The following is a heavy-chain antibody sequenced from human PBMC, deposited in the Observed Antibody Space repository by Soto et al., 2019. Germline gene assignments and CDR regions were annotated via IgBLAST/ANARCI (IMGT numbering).Heavy chain of an antibody. CDR1: GYTFTSYD. J-gene: IGHJ4*02. Sequence: ASVKVSCKASGYTFTSYDINWVRQATGQGLEWMGWMNPNSGNTGYAQKFQGRVTMTRNTSISTAYMELSSLRSEDTAVYYCARMGYSYGSYYFDYWAQGTLVPVSS. CDR3: ARMGYSYGSYYFDY. CDR2: MNPNSGNT. V-gene: IGHV1-8*01. D-gene: IGHD5-18*01.